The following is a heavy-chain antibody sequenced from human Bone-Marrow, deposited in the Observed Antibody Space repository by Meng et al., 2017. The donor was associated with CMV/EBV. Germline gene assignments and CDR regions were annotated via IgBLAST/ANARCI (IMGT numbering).Heavy chain of an antibody. CDR3: ARYSSIPFDF. Sequence: ASVKVSCKASEYTFTGYYMHWVRQATGQGLEWMGWMNPNSGNAGYAQKFQGRVTMTWNTSISTAYMELSSLRSGDTAVYYCARYSSIPFDFWGQGTLVTVSS. J-gene: IGHJ4*02. V-gene: IGHV1-8*02. CDR1: EYTFTGYY. D-gene: IGHD6-13*01. CDR2: MNPNSGNA.